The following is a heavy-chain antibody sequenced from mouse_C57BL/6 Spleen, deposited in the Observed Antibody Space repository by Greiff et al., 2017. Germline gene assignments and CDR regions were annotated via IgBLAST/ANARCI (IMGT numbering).Heavy chain of an antibody. Sequence: EVQLQQSGPELVKPGASVKISCKASGYTFTDYYMNWVKQSHGKSLEWIGDINPNNGGTSYNQKFKGKATLTVDKSSSTAYMELRSLTSEDSAVYYCARYYYAVDYWGQGTSVTVSS. CDR1: GYTFTDYY. V-gene: IGHV1-26*01. CDR3: ARYYYAVDY. J-gene: IGHJ4*01. CDR2: INPNNGGT.